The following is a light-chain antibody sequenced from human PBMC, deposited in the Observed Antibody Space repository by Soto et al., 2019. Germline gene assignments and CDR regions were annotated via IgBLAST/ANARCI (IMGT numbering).Light chain of an antibody. V-gene: IGLV1-40*01. J-gene: IGLJ2*01. CDR3: QSYDSSLSGPI. CDR2: GNN. CDR1: SSNIGAGYD. Sequence: QSALTQPPSVSGAPGQRVTISCTGSSSNIGAGYDVHWYQQLPGTPPKLVISGNNNRPAGVPDRFSGSKSDTSASLAITGLQAEDEADYYCQSYDSSLSGPIFGGGTKLTVL.